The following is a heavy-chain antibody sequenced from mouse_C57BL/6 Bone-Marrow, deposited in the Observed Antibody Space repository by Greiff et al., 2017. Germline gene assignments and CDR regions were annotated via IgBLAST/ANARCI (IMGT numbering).Heavy chain of an antibody. CDR3: ARNYDGFPWFAY. CDR1: GFSLTSYG. D-gene: IGHD2-3*01. V-gene: IGHV2-2*01. J-gene: IGHJ3*01. Sequence: VKLQESGPGLVQPSPSLSITCTVSGFSLTSYGVHWVRQSPGKGLEWLGVICSGGSTDYYAAFISRLSISKDNSKCQVFFKMNSLQADDTAIYYCARNYDGFPWFAYWGQGTLVTVSA. CDR2: ICSGGST.